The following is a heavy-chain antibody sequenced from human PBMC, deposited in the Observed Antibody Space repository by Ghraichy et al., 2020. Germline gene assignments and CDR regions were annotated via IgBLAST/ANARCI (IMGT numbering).Heavy chain of an antibody. D-gene: IGHD4-11*01. CDR2: INHSGNT. CDR3: ARGGQFFARRRMDV. V-gene: IGHV4-34*01. CDR1: SGSLSDDY. Sequence: SETLSLTCAVYSGSLSDDYWSWIRQPPGMGLEWIGEINHSGNTNYNPSLKSRVTISVDSFKNQFSLSLSAVTAADTGVYYCARGGQFFARRRMDVWGQGTTVTVSS. J-gene: IGHJ6*01.